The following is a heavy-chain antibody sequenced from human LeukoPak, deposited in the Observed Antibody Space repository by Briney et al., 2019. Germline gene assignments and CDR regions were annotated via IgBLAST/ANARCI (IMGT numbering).Heavy chain of an antibody. Sequence: ASVKVSFKASGYIFTDYYMHWVRQAPGQGPEWMGWINPNNGGTKYAQKFQGRVTMTRDTSISTAYMGLSRLRSDDTAVYYCARDLYGSGSYYVAWGQGTLVTVSS. CDR1: GYIFTDYY. V-gene: IGHV1-2*02. J-gene: IGHJ5*02. CDR2: INPNNGGT. CDR3: ARDLYGSGSYYVA. D-gene: IGHD3-10*01.